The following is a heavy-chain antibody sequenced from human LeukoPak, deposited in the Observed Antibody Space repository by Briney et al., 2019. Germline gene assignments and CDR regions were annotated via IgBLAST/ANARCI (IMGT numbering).Heavy chain of an antibody. CDR1: GGSISSYY. CDR3: ARGDNDAFDI. Sequence: SETLSLTCTVPGGSISSYYWSWIRQPPGKGLEWIGYIYYSGSTNYNPSLKSRVTISVDTSKNQFSLKLSSVTAADTAVYYCARGDNDAFDIWGQGTMVTVSS. J-gene: IGHJ3*02. V-gene: IGHV4-59*01. CDR2: IYYSGST. D-gene: IGHD2-15*01.